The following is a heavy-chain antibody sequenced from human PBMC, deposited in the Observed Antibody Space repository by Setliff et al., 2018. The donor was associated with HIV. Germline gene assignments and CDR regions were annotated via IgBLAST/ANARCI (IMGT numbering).Heavy chain of an antibody. CDR1: GYTFTGYY. D-gene: IGHD3-3*01. J-gene: IGHJ6*02. V-gene: IGHV1-2*02. Sequence: ASVKVSCKASGYTFTGYYMHWVRQAPGQGLEWMGWINPHSGDTNYAQKFQDRVTMTRDTSVNIAYTQLSRLRSDDTAVYYCARAPTLFGVEYYYYFDMDVWGQGTTVTVSS. CDR2: INPHSGDT. CDR3: ARAPTLFGVEYYYYFDMDV.